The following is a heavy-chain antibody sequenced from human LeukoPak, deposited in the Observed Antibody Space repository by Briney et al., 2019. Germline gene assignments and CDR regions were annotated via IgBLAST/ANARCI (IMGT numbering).Heavy chain of an antibody. V-gene: IGHV4-34*01. CDR2: INHSGST. Sequence: SETLSLTCAVYGGSFSGYYWSWIRQPPGKGLDWIGEINHSGSTNYNPSLKSRVTISVDTSKNQFSLKLSSVTAADTAVYYWARGSSDILTGYFSYYYYYGMDVWGQGTTVTVSS. J-gene: IGHJ6*02. CDR3: ARGSSDILTGYFSYYYYYGMDV. CDR1: GGSFSGYY. D-gene: IGHD3-9*01.